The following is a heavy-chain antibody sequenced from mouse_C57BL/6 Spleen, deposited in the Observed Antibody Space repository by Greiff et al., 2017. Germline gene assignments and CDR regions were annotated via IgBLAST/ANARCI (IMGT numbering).Heavy chain of an antibody. CDR3: TSLITTVVAPEYFDV. CDR1: GYTFTDYE. CDR2: IDPETGGT. Sequence: QVQLKQSGAELVRPGASVTLSCKASGYTFTDYEMHWVKQTPVHGLEWIGAIDPETGGTAYNQKFKGKAILTADKSSSTAYMELRSLTSEDSAVYYCTSLITTVVAPEYFDVWGTGTTVTVSS. D-gene: IGHD1-1*01. J-gene: IGHJ1*03. V-gene: IGHV1-15*01.